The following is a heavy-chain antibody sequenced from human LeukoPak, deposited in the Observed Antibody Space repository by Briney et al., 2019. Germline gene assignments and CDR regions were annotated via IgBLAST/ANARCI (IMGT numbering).Heavy chain of an antibody. Sequence: GASVKVSCKASGYTFTSYGISWVRQVPGQGLEWMGWISAYNGNTNYAQKLQGRVTMTTDTSTSTVYMILTSLTSEDTAVYYCARDQDTTMVFGADFWGQGTLITVSS. V-gene: IGHV1-18*01. CDR3: ARDQDTTMVFGADF. J-gene: IGHJ4*02. D-gene: IGHD5-18*01. CDR1: GYTFTSYG. CDR2: ISAYNGNT.